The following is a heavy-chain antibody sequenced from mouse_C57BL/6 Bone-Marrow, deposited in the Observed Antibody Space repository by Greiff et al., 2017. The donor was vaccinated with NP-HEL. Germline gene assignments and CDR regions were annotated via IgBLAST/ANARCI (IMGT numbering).Heavy chain of an antibody. D-gene: IGHD2-1*01. CDR3: ARDPLYSAMDY. V-gene: IGHV5-4*01. CDR1: GFTFSSYA. J-gene: IGHJ4*01. CDR2: ISDGGSYT. Sequence: EVMLVESGGGLVKPGASLKLSCAASGFTFSSYAMSWVRQTPEKRLEWVATISDGGSYTYYPDNVKGRFTISRDNAKNKLYLQMSHLKSEDTAMYYCARDPLYSAMDYWGQGTSVTVSA.